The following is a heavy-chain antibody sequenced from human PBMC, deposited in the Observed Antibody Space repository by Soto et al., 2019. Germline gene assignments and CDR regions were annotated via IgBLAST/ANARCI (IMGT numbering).Heavy chain of an antibody. CDR2: IIPIFGTA. CDR1: GGTFSSYA. Sequence: QVQLVQSGAEVKKPGSSVKVSCKASGGTFSSYAISWVRQAPGQGLEWMGGIIPIFGTANYAQKFQGRVRITADESTSTAYMGLSSLRSEDTAVYYCASNAAEERSSMIVVVTTSFYYYYGVDVWGQGTTVTVSS. CDR3: ASNAAEERSSMIVVVTTSFYYYYGVDV. D-gene: IGHD3-22*01. J-gene: IGHJ6*02. V-gene: IGHV1-69*01.